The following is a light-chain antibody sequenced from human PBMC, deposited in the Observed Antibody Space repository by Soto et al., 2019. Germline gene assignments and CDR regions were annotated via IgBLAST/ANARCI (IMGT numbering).Light chain of an antibody. CDR1: QSILHSNGYNY. CDR2: LGS. V-gene: IGKV2-28*01. CDR3: MQALQTPWT. J-gene: IGKJ1*01. Sequence: DIVMTQSPLSLPVTPGEPASISCRSCQSILHSNGYNYLDWYLQKPGQSPQLLIYLGSNRASGVPDRFSGSGSGTDFTLKISRGEAEDVGVYYCMQALQTPWTFGQGTKVEIK.